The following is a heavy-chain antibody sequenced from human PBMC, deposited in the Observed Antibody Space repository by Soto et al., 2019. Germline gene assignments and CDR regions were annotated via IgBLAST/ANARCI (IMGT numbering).Heavy chain of an antibody. J-gene: IGHJ5*02. Sequence: GXSVKGSCKASGGTFSSYAISWVRQAPVQGLEWMGGIIPIFGTANYAQKFQGRVTITADESTSTAYMELSSLRSEDTAVYYCARGPPYTIFVPYNWFDPWGQGTLVTVSS. V-gene: IGHV1-69*01. D-gene: IGHD3-3*01. CDR3: ARGPPYTIFVPYNWFDP. CDR1: GGTFSSYA. CDR2: IIPIFGTA.